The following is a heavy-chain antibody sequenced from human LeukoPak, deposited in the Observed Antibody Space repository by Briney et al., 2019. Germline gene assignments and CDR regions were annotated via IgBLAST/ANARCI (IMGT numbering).Heavy chain of an antibody. CDR3: ARDRYYYGSGSSFPLGD. CDR1: GFTFSSYG. J-gene: IGHJ4*02. Sequence: GGSLRLSCAASGFTFSSYGMSWVRQAPGKGLEWVSYISSSGSTIYYADSVKGRFTIPRDNAKNSLYLQMNSLRAEDTAVYYCARDRYYYGSGSSFPLGDWGQGTLVTVSS. D-gene: IGHD3-10*01. CDR2: ISSSGSTI. V-gene: IGHV3-48*04.